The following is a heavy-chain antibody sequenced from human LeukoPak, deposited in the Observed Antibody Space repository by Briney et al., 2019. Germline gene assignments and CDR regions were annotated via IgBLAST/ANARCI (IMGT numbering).Heavy chain of an antibody. CDR3: ARGFDSESTYFDY. Sequence: SQTLSLTCNVSGGSISSGGYYWTWIRQHPGKGLEWIGYIYYSGSTYYNPSLKSRVTISLDTSKNQFSLKLRSVTAADTAVYYCARGFDSESTYFDYWGQGTLVTVSS. D-gene: IGHD5-12*01. J-gene: IGHJ4*02. V-gene: IGHV4-31*03. CDR2: IYYSGST. CDR1: GGSISSGGYY.